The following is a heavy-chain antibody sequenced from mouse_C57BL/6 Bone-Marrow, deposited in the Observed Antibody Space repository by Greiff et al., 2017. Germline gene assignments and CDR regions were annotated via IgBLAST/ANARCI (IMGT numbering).Heavy chain of an antibody. Sequence: EVKLVESGGGLVQPGGSMKLSCVASGFTFSNYWMNWVRQSPEKGLEWVAQIRLKSDNYATHYAESVKGRFTISRDDSKSSVYLQMNNLRAEDTGIYYCTPIYYGYGGFAYWGQGTLVTVSA. CDR1: GFTFSNYW. CDR2: IRLKSDNYAT. CDR3: TPIYYGYGGFAY. V-gene: IGHV6-3*01. J-gene: IGHJ3*01. D-gene: IGHD2-2*01.